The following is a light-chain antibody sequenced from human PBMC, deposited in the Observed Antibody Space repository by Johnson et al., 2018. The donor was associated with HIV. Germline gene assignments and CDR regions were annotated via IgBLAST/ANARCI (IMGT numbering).Light chain of an antibody. J-gene: IGLJ1*01. CDR2: ENK. V-gene: IGLV1-51*02. Sequence: QSVLTQSPSVSAAPGQMVSISCSGSSSNIGKNYVSWYQQFPGTAPKLLIHENKKRPSGIPDRFSGSKSGTSATLGITGLQTGDEADYYCGTLDGRLSVYVLGTVTKVTVL. CDR3: GTLDGRLSVYV. CDR1: SSNIGKNY.